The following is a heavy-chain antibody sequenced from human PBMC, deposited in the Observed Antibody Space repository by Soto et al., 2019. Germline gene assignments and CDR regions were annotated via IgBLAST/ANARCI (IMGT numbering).Heavy chain of an antibody. J-gene: IGHJ4*02. CDR2: IWYDGSNK. Sequence: GGSLRLSCAASGFTFSSYGMHWVRQAPGKGLEWVAVIWYDGSNKYYADSVKGRFTISRDNSKNTLYLQMNSLRAEDTAVYYCARGSDILTGYYIVYWGQGTLVTVSS. D-gene: IGHD3-9*01. CDR3: ARGSDILTGYYIVY. V-gene: IGHV3-33*01. CDR1: GFTFSSYG.